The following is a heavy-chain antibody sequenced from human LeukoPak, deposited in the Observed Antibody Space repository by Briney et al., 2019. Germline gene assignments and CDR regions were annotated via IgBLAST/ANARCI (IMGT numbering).Heavy chain of an antibody. CDR1: GGSISSGAYS. CDR2: IYHSGST. V-gene: IGHV4-30-4*07. J-gene: IGHJ4*02. CDR3: ARIDWFGELRQPDY. Sequence: PSETLSLTCAVSGGSISSGAYSWSWIRQPPGTGLEWIGYIYHSGSTYYNPSLKSRVTMSVDTSKNQFSLKLSSVTAADTAVYYCARIDWFGELRQPDYWGQGTLVTVSS. D-gene: IGHD3-10*01.